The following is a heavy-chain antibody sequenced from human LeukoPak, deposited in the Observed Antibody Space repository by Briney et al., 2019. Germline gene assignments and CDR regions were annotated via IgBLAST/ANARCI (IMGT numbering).Heavy chain of an antibody. D-gene: IGHD1-14*01. CDR2: IYYSGNT. CDR3: ARVRLDGKPHFDY. J-gene: IGHJ4*02. V-gene: IGHV4-31*03. Sequence: SETLSLTCTVSGGSISSGGYYWSWIRQHPGKGLEWIGYIYYSGNTYYNPSLRSRVTISVDTSKNQFSLKLSSVTAADTAVYYCARVRLDGKPHFDYWGQGTLVTVSS. CDR1: GGSISSGGYY.